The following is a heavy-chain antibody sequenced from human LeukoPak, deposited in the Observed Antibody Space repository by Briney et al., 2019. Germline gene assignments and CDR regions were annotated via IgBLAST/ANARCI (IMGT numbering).Heavy chain of an antibody. V-gene: IGHV4-39*01. CDR1: GGSISSSSYY. Sequence: SETLSLTCTVSGGSISSSSYYWGWIRQPPGTGLEWIGSIYYSGSTYYNPSLKSRVTISVDTSKNQFSLKLSSVTAADTAVYYCARQEAGLLFDYWGQGTLVTVSS. D-gene: IGHD1-26*01. CDR2: IYYSGST. CDR3: ARQEAGLLFDY. J-gene: IGHJ4*02.